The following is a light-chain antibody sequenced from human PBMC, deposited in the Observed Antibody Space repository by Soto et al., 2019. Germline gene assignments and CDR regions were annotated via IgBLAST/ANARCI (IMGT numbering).Light chain of an antibody. CDR3: QQYNNWPPVT. Sequence: EIVMTQSPATLSVSPGEGATLSCRASQSVSSNVAWYQHKHGQAPRLLIYRASTRATGVPARFSGSGSGTEFTLTISSLQSEDFAFYYCQQYNNWPPVTFGGGTKVDIK. V-gene: IGKV3-15*01. CDR2: RAS. CDR1: QSVSSN. J-gene: IGKJ4*01.